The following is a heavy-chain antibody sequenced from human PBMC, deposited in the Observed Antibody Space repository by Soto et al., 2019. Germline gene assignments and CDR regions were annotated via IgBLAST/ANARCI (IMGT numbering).Heavy chain of an antibody. CDR1: GYTFTSYG. CDR3: ERDGHTVTLNYYYYYYMDV. J-gene: IGHJ6*03. CDR2: ISAYNGNT. Sequence: QVQLVQSGAEVKKPGASVKVSCKASGYTFTSYGISWVRQAPGQGLDWMGWISAYNGNTNYAQKLQGRVTMTTDTSTSTAYMELRSLRSDDTAVYYCERDGHTVTLNYYYYYYMDVWGKGTTVTGSS. D-gene: IGHD4-17*01. V-gene: IGHV1-18*01.